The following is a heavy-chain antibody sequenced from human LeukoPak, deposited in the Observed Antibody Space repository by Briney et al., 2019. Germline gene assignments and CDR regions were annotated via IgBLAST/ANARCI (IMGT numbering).Heavy chain of an antibody. Sequence: GGSLRLSCAASGFTVSSNYMTWVRQAPGKGLEWVSVIYSGGSTYYADSVKSRLTISRDNSKNTLYLQMHSLRTEDTGVYYCARQYNYAFAYWGQGTLVTVSS. J-gene: IGHJ4*02. D-gene: IGHD5-18*01. CDR1: GFTVSSNY. V-gene: IGHV3-66*02. CDR3: ARQYNYAFAY. CDR2: IYSGGST.